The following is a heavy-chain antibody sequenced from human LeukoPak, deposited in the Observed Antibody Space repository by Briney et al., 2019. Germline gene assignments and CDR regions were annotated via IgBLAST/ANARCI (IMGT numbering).Heavy chain of an antibody. V-gene: IGHV3-21*04. CDR1: GFTFSTYT. Sequence: GGSLRLSCAASGFTFSTYTMKWVRQAPGKGLEWVSSISISSDSMYYADSVKGRFTISRDNSKNTLYLQMNRLRAEDTAVYYCAKAPTVTTDYYFDYWGQGTLVTVSS. J-gene: IGHJ4*02. D-gene: IGHD4-17*01. CDR2: ISISSDSM. CDR3: AKAPTVTTDYYFDY.